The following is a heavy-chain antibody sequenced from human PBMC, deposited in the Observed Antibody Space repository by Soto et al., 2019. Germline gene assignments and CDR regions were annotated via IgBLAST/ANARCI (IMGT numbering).Heavy chain of an antibody. CDR1: GFTFSDYY. CDR3: ARGLSWGYYDSSGYLEN. D-gene: IGHD3-22*01. V-gene: IGHV3-11*01. J-gene: IGHJ4*02. CDR2: ISSSGSTI. Sequence: PGGSLRLSCAASGFTFSDYYMSWIRQAPGKGLEWVSYISSSGSTIYYADSVKGRFTISRDNSKNILYLQMNSLRAEDTAIYYCARGLSWGYYDSSGYLENWGQGTLVTVSS.